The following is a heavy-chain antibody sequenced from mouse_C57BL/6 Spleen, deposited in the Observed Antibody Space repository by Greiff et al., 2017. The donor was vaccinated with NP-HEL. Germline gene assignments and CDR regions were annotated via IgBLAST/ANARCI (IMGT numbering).Heavy chain of an antibody. CDR2: IDPSDSYT. D-gene: IGHD1-1*01. Sequence: VQLQQPGAELVKPGASVKLSCKASGYTFTSYWMQWVKQRPGQGLEWIGEIDPSDSYTNYNQKFKGKATLTVDTSSSTAYMQLSSLTSEDSAVYYCARYYYGSSYVPDYWGQGTTLTVSS. J-gene: IGHJ2*01. CDR1: GYTFTSYW. CDR3: ARYYYGSSYVPDY. V-gene: IGHV1-50*01.